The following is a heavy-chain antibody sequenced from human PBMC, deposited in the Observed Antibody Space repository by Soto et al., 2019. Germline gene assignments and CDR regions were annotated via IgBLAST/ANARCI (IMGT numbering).Heavy chain of an antibody. J-gene: IGHJ4*02. CDR2: IRYDGSNK. CDR1: GFTFSSYG. CDR3: ARELKSYSSSSYNFDY. D-gene: IGHD6-6*01. Sequence: GGSLRLSCAASGFTFSSYGMHWVRQAPGKGLEWVAVIRYDGSNKYYADSVKGRFTISRDNSKNTLYLQMNSLRAEDTAVYYCARELKSYSSSSYNFDYWGQGTLVTVSS. V-gene: IGHV3-33*01.